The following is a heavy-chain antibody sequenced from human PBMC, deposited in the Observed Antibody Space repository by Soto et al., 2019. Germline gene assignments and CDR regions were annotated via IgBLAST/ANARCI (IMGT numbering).Heavy chain of an antibody. CDR3: AIELAYCGGDCRMGNDY. Sequence: PGGSLRLSCAASRFTFNSYGMHWVRQAPGKGLEWVAVISYDGSNKYYTDSVKGRFTISRDNSKNTLYLQMNSLRAEDTAVYYCAIELAYCGGDCRMGNDYWGQGTLVTVSS. D-gene: IGHD2-21*02. J-gene: IGHJ4*02. CDR2: ISYDGSNK. V-gene: IGHV3-30*03. CDR1: RFTFNSYG.